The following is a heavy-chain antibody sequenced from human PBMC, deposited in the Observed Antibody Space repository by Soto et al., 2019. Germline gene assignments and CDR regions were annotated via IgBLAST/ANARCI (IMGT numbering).Heavy chain of an antibody. CDR3: ARVPQRDYGYPDY. Sequence: QVQLQESGPGLVKPSETLSLTCTVSGGSISSSSHYWGWIRQPPGKGLEWIGSMYYNGRTYYNPAPKSRVTRSVDTSETQFSLKLSSVTAADTAVYYCARVPQRDYGYPDYWGQGTLVTVSS. D-gene: IGHD5-12*01. CDR1: GGSISSSSHY. J-gene: IGHJ4*02. V-gene: IGHV4-39*01. CDR2: MYYNGRT.